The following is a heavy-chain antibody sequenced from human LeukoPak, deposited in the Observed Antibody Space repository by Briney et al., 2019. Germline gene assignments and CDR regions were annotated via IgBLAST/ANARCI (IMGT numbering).Heavy chain of an antibody. CDR3: ARAHYYDSSGYLI. V-gene: IGHV1-69*05. CDR2: IIPIFGTA. J-gene: IGHJ3*02. D-gene: IGHD3-22*01. Sequence: GSSVKVSYKASGGTFSSYAISWVRQAPGQGLEWMGRIIPIFGTANYAQKFQGRVTITTDESTSTAYMELSSLRSEDTAVYYCARAHYYDSSGYLIWGQGTMVTVSS. CDR1: GGTFSSYA.